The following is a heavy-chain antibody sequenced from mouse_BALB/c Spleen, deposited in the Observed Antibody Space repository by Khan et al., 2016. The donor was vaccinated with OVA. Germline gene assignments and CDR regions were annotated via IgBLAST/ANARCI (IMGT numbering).Heavy chain of an antibody. CDR2: ISGDRNTI. CDR1: GFTFNSYG. CDR3: ATSYFYGYYFDY. J-gene: IGHJ2*01. V-gene: IGHV5-17*02. D-gene: IGHD1-1*01. Sequence: EVELVESGGGLVQPGGSRKLSCAASGFTFNSYGMHWVRQAPEKGLEWVAYISGDRNTIYSADTVKGRFTISRENPKHTLFLQMTSLMSEDTAMYYCATSYFYGYYFDYWGPGTTLTVS.